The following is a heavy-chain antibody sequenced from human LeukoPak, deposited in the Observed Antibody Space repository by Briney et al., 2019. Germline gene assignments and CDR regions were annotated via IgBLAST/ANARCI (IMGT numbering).Heavy chain of an antibody. CDR2: ISGSGGNT. CDR1: GFTFATYA. CDR3: ARILRLHTPRASDI. V-gene: IGHV3-23*01. J-gene: IGHJ3*02. Sequence: GGSLRLSCAASGFTFATYAMSWVRQAPGKGLEWVSAISGSGGNTYYADSVKGRFTLSRDNAQNSLFLQMNSLRAEDTALYYCARILRLHTPRASDIWGQGTMVTVSS. D-gene: IGHD5-24*01.